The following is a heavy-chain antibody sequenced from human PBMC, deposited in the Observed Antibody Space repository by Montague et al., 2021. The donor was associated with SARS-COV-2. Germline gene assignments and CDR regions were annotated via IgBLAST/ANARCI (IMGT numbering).Heavy chain of an antibody. Sequence: SLRLSCAASGFTFSSYEMHWVRQAPGKGLEWVSYISSSGSTIYYADSVXGRFTISRDNAKNSLYLQMNSLRAEDTAVYYCARAVPYVFRPLKYFDYWGQGTLVTVSS. CDR2: ISSSGSTI. J-gene: IGHJ4*02. CDR3: ARAVPYVFRPLKYFDY. CDR1: GFTFSSYE. D-gene: IGHD3-16*01. V-gene: IGHV3-48*03.